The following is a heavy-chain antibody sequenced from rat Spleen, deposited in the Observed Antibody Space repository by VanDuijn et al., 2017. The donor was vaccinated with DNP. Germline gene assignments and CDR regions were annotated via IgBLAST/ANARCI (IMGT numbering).Heavy chain of an antibody. J-gene: IGHJ4*01. CDR2: ISSGGNT. CDR3: MNVAMDA. Sequence: QVQLKESGPGLVQPSQTLSLTCAVSGFSLTSYGINWVRQPPGKGLEWIAAISSGGNTYSNSALKSRLSISRDTTKSQVFLKMKPLQTEDTAIYFCMNVAMDAWGQGTSVTVSS. V-gene: IGHV2S12*01. CDR1: GFSLTSYG.